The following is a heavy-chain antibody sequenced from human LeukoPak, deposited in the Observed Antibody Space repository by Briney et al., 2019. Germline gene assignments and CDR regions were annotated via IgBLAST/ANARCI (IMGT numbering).Heavy chain of an antibody. Sequence: SETLSLTCTVSDGSITTEDYFWSWIRQPPGKGLEWIGYISHSGRTSSNPSLESRLTMSVDRSQNQFSLTLSSVTAADTAMYYCARVNQEDYYDSSGYYSPFDFWGQGTLVTVSS. CDR2: ISHSGRT. J-gene: IGHJ4*02. CDR1: DGSITTEDYF. D-gene: IGHD3-22*01. V-gene: IGHV4-30-2*01. CDR3: ARVNQEDYYDSSGYYSPFDF.